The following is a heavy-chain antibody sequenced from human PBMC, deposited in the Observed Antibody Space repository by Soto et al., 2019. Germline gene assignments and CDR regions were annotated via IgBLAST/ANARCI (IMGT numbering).Heavy chain of an antibody. CDR3: ARGVGSGSYYNQYNWFDP. D-gene: IGHD3-10*01. J-gene: IGHJ5*02. CDR1: GYTFTSYA. Sequence: GASVKVSCKASGYTFTSYAMHWVRQAPGQRLEWMGWINAGNGNTKYSQKLQGRVTMTTDTSTSTAYMELRSLRSDDTAVYYCARGVGSGSYYNQYNWFDPWGQGTLVTVS. CDR2: INAGNGNT. V-gene: IGHV1-3*01.